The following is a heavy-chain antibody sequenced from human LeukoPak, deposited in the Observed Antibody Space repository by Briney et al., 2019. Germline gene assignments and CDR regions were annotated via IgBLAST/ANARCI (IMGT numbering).Heavy chain of an antibody. CDR3: AKDHGYSSSRYSGGFDY. CDR2: IRYDGSNK. J-gene: IGHJ4*02. Sequence: TGGSLRLSCAASGFTFSSYGMHWVRQAPGKGLEWVAFIRYDGSNKYYADSVKGRFTISRDNPKNTLYLQMNSLRAEDTAVYYCAKDHGYSSSRYSGGFDYWGQGTLVTVSS. CDR1: GFTFSSYG. D-gene: IGHD6-13*01. V-gene: IGHV3-30*02.